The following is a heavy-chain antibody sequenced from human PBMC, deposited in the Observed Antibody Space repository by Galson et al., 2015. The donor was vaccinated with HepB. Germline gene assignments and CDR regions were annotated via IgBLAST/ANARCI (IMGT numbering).Heavy chain of an antibody. CDR3: ARGHSSSSFGWFDP. J-gene: IGHJ5*02. Sequence: ETLSLTCAVYRGSISDYYWSWIRQPPGKGLEWIGEINHSGSTNYSPSLKIRVTISVDTSKNQFSLKLSSVTAADTAVYYCARGHSSSSFGWFDPWGQGTLVTVSS. V-gene: IGHV4-34*01. CDR2: INHSGST. CDR1: RGSISDYY. D-gene: IGHD6-6*01.